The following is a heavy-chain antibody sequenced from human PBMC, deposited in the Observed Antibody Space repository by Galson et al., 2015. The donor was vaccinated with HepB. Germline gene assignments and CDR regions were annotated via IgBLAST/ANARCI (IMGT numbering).Heavy chain of an antibody. J-gene: IGHJ4*02. CDR2: INPSGGST. CDR3: ARALPEGYFDY. Sequence: SVKVSCKASGYTFTSYYMHWVRQAPGQGLEWMGIINPSGGSTSYAQKLQGRVTMTRDTSTSTVYMELSSLRSEDTAVYYCARALPEGYFDYWGQGTLVTVSS. V-gene: IGHV1-46*04. CDR1: GYTFTSYY.